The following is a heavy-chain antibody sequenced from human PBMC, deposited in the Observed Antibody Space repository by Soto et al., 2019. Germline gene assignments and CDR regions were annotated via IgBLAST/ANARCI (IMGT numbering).Heavy chain of an antibody. V-gene: IGHV4-59*08. CDR2: VHNSGRA. CDR3: ARGRIQLWYPFDY. J-gene: IGHJ4*02. Sequence: LSLTCAVSGASITAYYWAWVRQPPGKGLEYIGHVHNSGRADYNPSLRSRVTISVDTSRNQFSLHLNSVTAADTAVYYCARGRIQLWYPFDYWGQGTLVTVSS. D-gene: IGHD5-18*01. CDR1: GASITAYY.